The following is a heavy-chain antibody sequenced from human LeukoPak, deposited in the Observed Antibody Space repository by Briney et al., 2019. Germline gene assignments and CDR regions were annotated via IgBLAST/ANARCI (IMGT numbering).Heavy chain of an antibody. J-gene: IGHJ6*02. CDR1: GYTFTGYY. CDR3: ARGYDTGGYYYNYYYYHMDV. V-gene: IGHV1-2*02. D-gene: IGHD3-22*01. CDR2: INPSSGGT. Sequence: ASVKVSCKASGYTFTGYYMHWVRQAPGQGLEWMGWINPSSGGTNYAQKFQGRVTMTRDTSIRTAYMELSGLGSDDTAVYYCARGYDTGGYYYNYYYYHMDVWGQGTTVTVPS.